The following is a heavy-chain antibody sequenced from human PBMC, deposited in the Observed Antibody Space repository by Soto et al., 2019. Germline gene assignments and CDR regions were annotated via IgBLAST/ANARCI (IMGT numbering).Heavy chain of an antibody. CDR2: ISAYNGNT. CDR1: GYTFTSYG. CDR3: ASAGYCSSTSCLNWFDP. D-gene: IGHD2-2*01. J-gene: IGHJ5*02. V-gene: IGHV1-18*04. Sequence: QVQLVQSGAEVKKPGASVKVSCKASGYTFTSYGISWVRQAPGQGLEWMGWISAYNGNTNYAQKLQGRVTMTTDTSTSTAYMELRNLRSDDTAVYYCASAGYCSSTSCLNWFDPWGQGTLVTVSS.